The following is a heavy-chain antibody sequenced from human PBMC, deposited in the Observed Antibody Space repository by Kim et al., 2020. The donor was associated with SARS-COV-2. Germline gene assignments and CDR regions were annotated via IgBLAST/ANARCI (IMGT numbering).Heavy chain of an antibody. D-gene: IGHD3-10*01. Sequence: GGSLRLSCAASGFTFSSYSMNWVRQAPGKGLEWVSSISSSSSYIYYADSVKGRFTISRDNAKNSLYLQMNSLRAEDTAVYYCARALITMVRGKAYGMDVWGQGTTVTVSS. CDR2: ISSSSSYI. J-gene: IGHJ6*02. V-gene: IGHV3-21*01. CDR1: GFTFSSYS. CDR3: ARALITMVRGKAYGMDV.